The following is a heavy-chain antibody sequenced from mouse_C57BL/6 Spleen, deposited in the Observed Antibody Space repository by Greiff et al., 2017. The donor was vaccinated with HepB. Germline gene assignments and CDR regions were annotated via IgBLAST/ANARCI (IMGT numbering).Heavy chain of an antibody. J-gene: IGHJ1*03. D-gene: IGHD1-1*01. CDR3: ARNYYGSRGYFDV. CDR2: INPSTGGT. Sequence: EVQLQQSGPELVKPGASVKISCKASGYSFTGYYMNWVKQSPEKSLEWIGEINPSTGGTTYNQKFKAKATLTVDKSSSTAYMQLKSLTSEDSAVYYCARNYYGSRGYFDVWGTGTTVTVSS. CDR1: GYSFTGYY. V-gene: IGHV1-42*01.